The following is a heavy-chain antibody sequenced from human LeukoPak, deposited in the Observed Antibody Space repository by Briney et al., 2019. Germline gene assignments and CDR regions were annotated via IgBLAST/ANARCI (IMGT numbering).Heavy chain of an antibody. J-gene: IGHJ4*02. CDR1: GFTFSSYA. V-gene: IGHV3-23*01. CDR3: AXXVSIVXXXAAIDN. Sequence: PGGSLRLSCAASGFTFSSYAMSWVRQAPGKGLEWVSAISGSGGSTYYADSVKGRFTISRDNSKNTLYLQMNSLRAEDTAVYYXAXXVSIVXXXAAIDNWGQGTLVTVSS. CDR2: ISGSGGST. D-gene: IGHD2-2*02.